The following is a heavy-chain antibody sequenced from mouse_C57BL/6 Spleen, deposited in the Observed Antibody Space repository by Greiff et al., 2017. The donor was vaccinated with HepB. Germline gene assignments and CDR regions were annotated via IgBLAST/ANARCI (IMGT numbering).Heavy chain of an antibody. J-gene: IGHJ1*03. CDR2: ISSGSSTI. D-gene: IGHD2-1*01. V-gene: IGHV5-17*01. CDR3: ARTRNYVYFDV. CDR1: GFTFSDYG. Sequence: EVHLVESGGGLVKPGGSLKLSCAASGFTFSDYGMHWVRQAPEKGLEWVAYISSGSSTIYYADTVKGRFTISRDNAKNTLFLQMTSLGSEDTAMYYCARTRNYVYFDVWGTGTTVTVSS.